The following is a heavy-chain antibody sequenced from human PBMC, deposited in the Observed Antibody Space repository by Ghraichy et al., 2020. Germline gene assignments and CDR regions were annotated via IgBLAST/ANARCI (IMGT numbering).Heavy chain of an antibody. CDR3: TSVGDTYGSGY. D-gene: IGHD3-10*01. V-gene: IGHV3-15*01. Sequence: GGSLRLSCTASGFIFTNAWLTWVRQAPGKGLDWVGRIKSKADGGTTDYGAAVKGSFTISRDDSSSTVYLQMNSLRTEDTAIYYCTSVGDTYGSGYWGQGTLVAVSS. J-gene: IGHJ4*02. CDR1: GFIFTNAW. CDR2: IKSKADGGTT.